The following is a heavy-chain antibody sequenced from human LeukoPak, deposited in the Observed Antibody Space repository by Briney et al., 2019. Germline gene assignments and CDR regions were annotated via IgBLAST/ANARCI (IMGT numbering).Heavy chain of an antibody. CDR3: ARFQRVVNVWFDP. D-gene: IGHD2-15*01. J-gene: IGHJ5*02. Sequence: PSETLSLTCAVSGGSISSYYWSWIRQPPGKGLEWIGYIYYSGSTNYNPSLKSRVTISVDTSKNQFSLKLSSVTAADTAVYYCARFQRVVNVWFDPWGQGTLVTVSS. CDR1: GGSISSYY. V-gene: IGHV4-59*01. CDR2: IYYSGST.